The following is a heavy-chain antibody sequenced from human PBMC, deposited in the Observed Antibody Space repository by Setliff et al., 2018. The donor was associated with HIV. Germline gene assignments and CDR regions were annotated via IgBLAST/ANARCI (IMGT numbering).Heavy chain of an antibody. CDR2: IYYSGNT. CDR1: GDSISSGDYY. J-gene: IGHJ4*02. V-gene: IGHV4-30-4*08. CDR3: ARAYDILTGYFDY. Sequence: SETLSLTCTVSGDSISSGDYYWSWIRQPPGKGLEWIGYIYYSGNTYYNPSLKSRVTISLDTSKNQFSLTLSSVTAAGTAVYYCARAYDILTGYFDYWGQGTLVTVSS. D-gene: IGHD3-9*01.